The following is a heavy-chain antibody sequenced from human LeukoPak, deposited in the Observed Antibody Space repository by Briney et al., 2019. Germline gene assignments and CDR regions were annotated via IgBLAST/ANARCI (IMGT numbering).Heavy chain of an antibody. Sequence: SETLSLTCTVSGGSISSYYWSWIRQPAGKGLEWIGRIYTSGSTNYNPSLKSRVTMSVDTSKNLFSLKLSSVTAADTAVYYCARDLTMVRGARGLNWFDPWGQGTLVTVSS. D-gene: IGHD3-10*01. CDR1: GGSISSYY. CDR3: ARDLTMVRGARGLNWFDP. V-gene: IGHV4-4*07. J-gene: IGHJ5*02. CDR2: IYTSGST.